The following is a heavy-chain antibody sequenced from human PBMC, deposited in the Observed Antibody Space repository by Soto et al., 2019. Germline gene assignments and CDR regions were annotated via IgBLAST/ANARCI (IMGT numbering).Heavy chain of an antibody. CDR1: GCSISSGGYS. J-gene: IGHJ4*02. D-gene: IGHD1-26*01. CDR2: IYHSGST. Sequence: PSETLSLTCAVSGCSISSGGYSWSWIRQPPGKGLEWIGYIYHSGSTYYNPSLKSRVTISVDRSKNQFSLKLSSVTAADTAVYYCARAPRDVGATPYYFDYWGQGTLVTVYS. CDR3: ARAPRDVGATPYYFDY. V-gene: IGHV4-30-2*01.